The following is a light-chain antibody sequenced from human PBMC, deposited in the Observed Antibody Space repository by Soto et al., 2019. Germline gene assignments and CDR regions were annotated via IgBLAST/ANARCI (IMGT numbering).Light chain of an antibody. CDR1: GSDIGAYNF. J-gene: IGLJ3*02. CDR3: YSYAGSNIWV. V-gene: IGLV2-8*01. Sequence: QSALAQPPPASGSPGQSVTISCTGSGSDIGAYNFVSWYQQHPGKAPKLMIFGVTERPSGVPDRFSGSKSGNTASLTVSGLQADDEAVYYCYSYAGSNIWVFGGGTKLTVL. CDR2: GVT.